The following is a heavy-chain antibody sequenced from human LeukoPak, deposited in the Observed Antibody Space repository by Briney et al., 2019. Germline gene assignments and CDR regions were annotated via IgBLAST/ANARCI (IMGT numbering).Heavy chain of an antibody. CDR3: ARLGLGFGELSLDI. J-gene: IGHJ3*02. CDR2: IYTSGST. V-gene: IGHV4-4*07. CDR1: GGSISSYY. D-gene: IGHD3-10*01. Sequence: SETLSLTCTVSGGSISSYYWSWIRQPAGKGLEWIGRIYTSGSTNYNPSLKSRVTMSVDTSKNQFSLKLSSVTAADTAVYYCARLGLGFGELSLDIWGQGTMVTVSS.